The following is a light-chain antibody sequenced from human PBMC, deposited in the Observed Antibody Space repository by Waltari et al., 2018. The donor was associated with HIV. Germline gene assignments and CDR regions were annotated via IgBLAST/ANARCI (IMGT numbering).Light chain of an antibody. CDR1: SSNIASYT. J-gene: IGLJ2*01. CDR2: ANH. V-gene: IGLV1-44*01. Sequence: QSELTQPPSASGPPGQRVTIPCSGSSSNIASYTVNSYQQLPGTAPKLLIYANHQRPSGVPDRFSGSQSDTSASLAIGGLQSEDEADYYCATWDASLSGPVFGGGTKLTVL. CDR3: ATWDASLSGPV.